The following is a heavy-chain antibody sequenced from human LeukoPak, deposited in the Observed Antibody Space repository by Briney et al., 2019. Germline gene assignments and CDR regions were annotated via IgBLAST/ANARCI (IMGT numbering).Heavy chain of an antibody. J-gene: IGHJ4*02. D-gene: IGHD3-10*01. CDR3: ARDQYYYGSGSYYSVDY. Sequence: APVKVSCKASGYTFTSNYMHWVRQAPGQGLEWMGIINPSGGSTRYAQKFQGRVTMTRDTSTSTVYMELSSLRSEDTAVYYCARDQYYYGSGSYYSVDYWGQGTLVTVSS. CDR1: GYTFTSNY. V-gene: IGHV1-46*01. CDR2: INPSGGST.